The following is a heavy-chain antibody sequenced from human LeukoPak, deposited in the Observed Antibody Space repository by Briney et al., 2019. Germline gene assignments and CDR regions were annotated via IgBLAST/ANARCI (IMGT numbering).Heavy chain of an antibody. J-gene: IGHJ4*02. CDR2: VSDSGII. V-gene: IGHV4-59*08. CDR3: ARHLGYCSGGSCYFDY. CDR1: GGSISNFY. Sequence: PSETLSLTCTVSGGSISNFYWSWIRQPPGKGLEWIGYVSDSGIISYNPSLKSRVTISVDTSRNQFSLKLSSVTAADTAVYYCARHLGYCSGGSCYFDYWGQGTLVTVSS. D-gene: IGHD2-15*01.